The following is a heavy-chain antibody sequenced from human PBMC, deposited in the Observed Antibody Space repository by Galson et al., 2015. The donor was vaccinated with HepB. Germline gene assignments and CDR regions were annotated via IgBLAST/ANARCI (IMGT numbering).Heavy chain of an antibody. D-gene: IGHD3-22*01. J-gene: IGHJ4*02. CDR3: AKEPYDSSGSVDY. V-gene: IGHV3-33*06. Sequence: SLRLSCAASGFTFSSCGMHWVRQAPGKGLEWVAVIWYDGSNKYYADSVKGRFTISRDNSKNTLYLQMNSLRAEDTAVYYCAKEPYDSSGSVDYWGQGTLVTVSS. CDR1: GFTFSSCG. CDR2: IWYDGSNK.